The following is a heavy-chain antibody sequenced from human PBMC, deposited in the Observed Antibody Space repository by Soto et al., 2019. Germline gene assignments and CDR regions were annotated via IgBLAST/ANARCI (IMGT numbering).Heavy chain of an antibody. CDR3: ARGASYGMDV. Sequence: EVQLVESGGGLVQPGGSLRVSCAASGFTFSTYSMNWVRQAPGKGLEWVSHISSGSSPIYYADSVKGRFTISRDNAKNSLYLQMNSLRAEDTAVYYCARGASYGMDVWGQGTTVTVSS. J-gene: IGHJ6*02. CDR1: GFTFSTYS. V-gene: IGHV3-48*01. CDR2: ISSGSSPI.